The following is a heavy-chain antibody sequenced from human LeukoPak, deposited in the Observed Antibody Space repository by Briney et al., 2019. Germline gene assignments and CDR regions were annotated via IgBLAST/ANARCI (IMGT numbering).Heavy chain of an antibody. CDR2: ISYDGSNK. CDR3: AGLVGATSPADY. Sequence: GGSLRLSCAASGFTFSSYAMHWVRQAPGKGLEWVAVISYDGSNKYYADSVKGRSTISRDNSKNTLYLQMNSLRAEDTAVYYCAGLVGATSPADYWGQGTLVTVSS. D-gene: IGHD1-26*01. J-gene: IGHJ4*02. CDR1: GFTFSSYA. V-gene: IGHV3-30-3*01.